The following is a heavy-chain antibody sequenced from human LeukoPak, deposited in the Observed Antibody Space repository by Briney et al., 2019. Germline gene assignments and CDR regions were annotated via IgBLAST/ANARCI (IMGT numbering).Heavy chain of an antibody. CDR3: ERGGYCSGGNCYGYFDY. V-gene: IGHV3-66*01. D-gene: IGHD2-15*01. J-gene: IGHJ4*02. Sequence: QPGGSLRLSCAASGFTVSNNYMSWVRQAPGKGLEWVSVIYSGGTTYYADSVKGRFTISRDNSKNTLYLLMNSLRGEDTAVYYWERGGYCSGGNCYGYFDYWGQGTLVTVSS. CDR2: IYSGGTT. CDR1: GFTVSNNY.